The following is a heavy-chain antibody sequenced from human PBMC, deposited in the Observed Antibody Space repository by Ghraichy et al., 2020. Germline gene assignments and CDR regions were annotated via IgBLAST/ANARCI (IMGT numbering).Heavy chain of an antibody. J-gene: IGHJ4*02. CDR2: INPNSGGT. CDR3: ARDSRDGYNYIDY. D-gene: IGHD5-24*01. Sequence: ASVKVSCKASGYTFTGYYMHWVRQAPGQGLEWMGWINPNSGGTNYAQKFQGRVTMTRDTSISTPYMELSRLRSDDTAVYYCARDSRDGYNYIDYWGQGTLVTVSS. V-gene: IGHV1-2*02. CDR1: GYTFTGYY.